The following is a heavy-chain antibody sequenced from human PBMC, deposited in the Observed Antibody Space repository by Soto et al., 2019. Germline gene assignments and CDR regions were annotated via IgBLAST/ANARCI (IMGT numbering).Heavy chain of an antibody. CDR3: ARDRVYSYGANYYYYGMDV. Sequence: GGSLRLSCAASGFTFSDYYMSWIRQAPGKGLKWVSYISSSGSTIYYADSVKGRFTISRDNAKNSLYLQMNSLRAEDTAVYYCARDRVYSYGANYYYYGMDVWGQGTTVTVSS. J-gene: IGHJ6*02. V-gene: IGHV3-11*01. D-gene: IGHD5-18*01. CDR1: GFTFSDYY. CDR2: ISSSGSTI.